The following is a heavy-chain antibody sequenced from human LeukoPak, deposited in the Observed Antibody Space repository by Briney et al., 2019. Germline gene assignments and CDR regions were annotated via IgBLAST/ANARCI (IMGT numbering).Heavy chain of an antibody. CDR2: IYYSGST. CDR1: GGSISSHY. V-gene: IGHV4-59*11. CDR3: ARVLGGDILTGYYRYYFDY. J-gene: IGHJ4*02. Sequence: PSETLSLTCTVSGGSISSHYRSWIRQPPGKGLEWIGYIYYSGSTNYNPSLKSRVTISVDTSKNQFSLKLSSVTAADTAVYYCARVLGGDILTGYYRYYFDYWGQGTLVTVSS. D-gene: IGHD3-9*01.